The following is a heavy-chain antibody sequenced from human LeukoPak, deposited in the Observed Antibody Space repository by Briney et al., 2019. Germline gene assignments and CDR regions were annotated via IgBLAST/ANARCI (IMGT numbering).Heavy chain of an antibody. D-gene: IGHD3-16*02. J-gene: IGHJ4*02. CDR3: ASISIWGTNRSAFDF. CDR1: GASITSSNYY. V-gene: IGHV4-39*01. Sequence: PSETLSLTCTVSGASITSSNYYWAWIRQPPGKGLEWIGSISFTESTYYNPSLKTRVTISVDTSNNQFSLNLRSVIAADTSFYYCASISIWGTNRSAFDFWGQGTLVTVSS. CDR2: ISFTEST.